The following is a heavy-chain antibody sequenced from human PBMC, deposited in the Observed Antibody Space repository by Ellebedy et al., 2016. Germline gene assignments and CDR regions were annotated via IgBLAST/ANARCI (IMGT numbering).Heavy chain of an antibody. D-gene: IGHD3-10*02. J-gene: IGHJ2*01. CDR2: INSDGSST. CDR1: GFSFSSYW. Sequence: GESLKISCAASGFSFSSYWMHWVRQAPGRGLVWVSRINSDGSSTSYADSVKGRFTISRDNAKNTLYLQMNSLRAEDTAVYHCVSMFRFDLWGRGTLVTVSS. V-gene: IGHV3-74*01. CDR3: VSMFRFDL.